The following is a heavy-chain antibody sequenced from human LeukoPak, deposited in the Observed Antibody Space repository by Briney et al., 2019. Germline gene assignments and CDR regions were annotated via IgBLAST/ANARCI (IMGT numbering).Heavy chain of an antibody. V-gene: IGHV4-39*01. CDR2: IYYSGST. Sequence: PSETLSLTCTVSGGSISSSNYYWGWIRQPPGKGLEWIGNIYYSGSTHYNPSLKSRVTISVDTSKNQFSLKLGSVTAADTAVYFCARLSYYGSAPPYFDYWGQGTLVTVSS. D-gene: IGHD3-10*01. CDR3: ARLSYYGSAPPYFDY. CDR1: GGSISSSNYY. J-gene: IGHJ4*02.